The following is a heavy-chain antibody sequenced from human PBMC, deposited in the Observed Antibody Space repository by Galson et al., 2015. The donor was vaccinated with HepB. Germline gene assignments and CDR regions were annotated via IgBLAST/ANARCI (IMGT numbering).Heavy chain of an antibody. CDR3: ALSMEVDAFEI. J-gene: IGHJ3*02. CDR1: GFTFSSYA. D-gene: IGHD3-16*02. CDR2: ISSNGGST. Sequence: SLRLSCAASGFTFSSYAMHWVRQAPGKGLEYVSAISSNGGSTYYADSVKGRFTISRDNSKNTLYLQMSSLRAEDTAVYYCALSMEVDAFEIWGQGTMVTVSS. V-gene: IGHV3-64D*06.